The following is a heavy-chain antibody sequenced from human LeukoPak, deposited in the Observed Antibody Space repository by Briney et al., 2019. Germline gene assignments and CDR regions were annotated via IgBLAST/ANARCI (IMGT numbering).Heavy chain of an antibody. D-gene: IGHD2-2*01. V-gene: IGHV3-15*01. CDR1: GFTFSNAW. Sequence: GESLRLSCAAAGFTFSNAWMSWVRQAPGKGLEWVGRIKSKTDGGTTDYAAPVKGRFTISRDDSKNTLYLQMNSLKTEDTAVYYCTTDVRYCSSTSCPDYRGQGTLVTVSS. CDR3: TTDVRYCSSTSCPDY. J-gene: IGHJ4*02. CDR2: IKSKTDGGTT.